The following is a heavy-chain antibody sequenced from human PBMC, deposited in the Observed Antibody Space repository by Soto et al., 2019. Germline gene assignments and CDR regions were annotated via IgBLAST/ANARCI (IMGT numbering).Heavy chain of an antibody. J-gene: IGHJ4*02. Sequence: QVQLVESGGGVVQTGKSLRLSCAASGFTFSTYGMHWVRHAPGKGLEWVALIWYDGSIKHYADSVKGRFTISRDNSKNTLYLQMNSLTAEDTAVYYCATAPACTTTRCNPDHWGQGTLVTVFS. CDR1: GFTFSTYG. D-gene: IGHD2-2*01. CDR3: ATAPACTTTRCNPDH. V-gene: IGHV3-33*01. CDR2: IWYDGSIK.